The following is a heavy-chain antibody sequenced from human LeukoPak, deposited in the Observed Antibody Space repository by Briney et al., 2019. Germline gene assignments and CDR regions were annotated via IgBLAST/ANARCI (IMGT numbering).Heavy chain of an antibody. D-gene: IGHD2-21*01. CDR3: ARHSDRWCYAMDV. J-gene: IGHJ6*02. V-gene: IGHV4-59*08. CDR2: IYQSGST. Sequence: SETLSLTCTVSGGSISFYWSWFRQSPGKGLEWIGQIYQSGSTDYNPSLRSRVTISRDTSKNQFSLQLTSVTAADTAVYYCARHSDRWCYAMDVWGQGTTVTVSS. CDR1: GGSISFY.